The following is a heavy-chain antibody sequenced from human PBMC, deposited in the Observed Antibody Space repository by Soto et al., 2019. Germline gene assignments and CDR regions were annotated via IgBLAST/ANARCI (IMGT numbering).Heavy chain of an antibody. CDR1: GYTFSSSY. D-gene: IGHD5-18*01. V-gene: IGHV1-46*01. CDR2: INPSGFST. J-gene: IGHJ6*02. Sequence: ASVKVSCKASGYTFSSSYIHWVRQAPGQGLEWMGLINPSGFSTDYAQTFQGRVTVTRDTSTSTVYMELSSLRSEDTAVYYCASGGYTYGFSAMDVWGPGTTVTVS. CDR3: ASGGYTYGFSAMDV.